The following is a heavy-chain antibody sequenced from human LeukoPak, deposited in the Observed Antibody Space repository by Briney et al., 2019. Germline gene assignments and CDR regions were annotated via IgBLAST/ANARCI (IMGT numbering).Heavy chain of an antibody. CDR1: GGSISTYY. CDR2: IYYSGST. CDR3: ARGVWDYDILTGYSLDAFDI. Sequence: PSETPSLTCTVSGGSISTYYWSWIRLPPGKGLECIGYIYYSGSTNYNPSLKSRVTISVDTSKNQFSLKLSSVTAADTAVYYCARGVWDYDILTGYSLDAFDIWGQGTMVTVSS. V-gene: IGHV4-59*01. D-gene: IGHD3-9*01. J-gene: IGHJ3*02.